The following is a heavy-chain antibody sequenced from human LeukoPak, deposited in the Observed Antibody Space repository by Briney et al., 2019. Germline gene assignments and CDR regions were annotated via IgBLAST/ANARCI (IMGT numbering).Heavy chain of an antibody. D-gene: IGHD3-22*01. Sequence: GGSLRLSCAASGFTFSSYWMHWVRQAPGKGLVGVSRINDDGRSASYADSVKGRFTISRDNAKNTLYLQMNSLRAEDTAVYYCARVTGYMIEDYFDYWGQGTLVTVSS. V-gene: IGHV3-74*01. CDR3: ARVTGYMIEDYFDY. CDR1: GFTFSSYW. J-gene: IGHJ4*02. CDR2: INDDGRSA.